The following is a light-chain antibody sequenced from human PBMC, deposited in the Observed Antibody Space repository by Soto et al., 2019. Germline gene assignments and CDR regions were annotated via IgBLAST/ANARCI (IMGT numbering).Light chain of an antibody. CDR1: NIGSNS. Sequence: SYELTQPPSVSVAPGQTARITCGGNNIGSNSVHWYHQKPGQAPVLLVFEQSDRPSGIPERFSASKSGNTATLTISRVEAGDEADYYCQVWDSSRHVLFGGGTKLTVL. CDR2: EQS. J-gene: IGLJ2*01. V-gene: IGLV3-21*02. CDR3: QVWDSSRHVL.